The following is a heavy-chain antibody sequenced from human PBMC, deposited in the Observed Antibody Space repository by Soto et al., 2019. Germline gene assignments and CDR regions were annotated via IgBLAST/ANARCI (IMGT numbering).Heavy chain of an antibody. CDR1: GYTFTSYG. D-gene: IGHD1-26*01. Sequence: QVQLVQSGAEVKKPEASVKVSCKASGYTFTSYGISWVRQTPGQGLEWMGWISAYNSNINYAQKLQGRDTMTTDTSTSTAYMELRSLRSDDTAVYFCARDRLGATGDYWGQGTLVTVSS. J-gene: IGHJ4*02. V-gene: IGHV1-18*01. CDR3: ARDRLGATGDY. CDR2: ISAYNSNI.